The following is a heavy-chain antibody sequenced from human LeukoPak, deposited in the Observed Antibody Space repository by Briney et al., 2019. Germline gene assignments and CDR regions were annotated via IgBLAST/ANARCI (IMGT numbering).Heavy chain of an antibody. CDR2: IKQDGSEK. Sequence: GGSLRLSCAASGFTFSSYWMSWVRQAPGKGLEGVANIKQDGSEKYYVDSEKGRFTISRDNAKNSLYLQMNSLRAEDTAVYYCAGTPLWFGELLLDYWGQGTLVTVSS. J-gene: IGHJ4*02. CDR1: GFTFSSYW. CDR3: AGTPLWFGELLLDY. D-gene: IGHD3-10*01. V-gene: IGHV3-7*03.